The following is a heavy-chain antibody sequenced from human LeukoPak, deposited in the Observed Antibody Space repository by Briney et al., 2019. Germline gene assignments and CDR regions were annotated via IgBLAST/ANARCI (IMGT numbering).Heavy chain of an antibody. D-gene: IGHD5-12*01. Sequence: SETLSLTCSVSGGSISSYYWSWIRQPPGKGLEWIGYFYYSGTSNYNPSLKSRVTISVDTSKNQLSLKLGSVTAADTAVYYCASAFSGYERFDFWGQGTLVTVSS. CDR1: GGSISSYY. CDR3: ASAFSGYERFDF. V-gene: IGHV4-59*08. J-gene: IGHJ4*02. CDR2: FYYSGTS.